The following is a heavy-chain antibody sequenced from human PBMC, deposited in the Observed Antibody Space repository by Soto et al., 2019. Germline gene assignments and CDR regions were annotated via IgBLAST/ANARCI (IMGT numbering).Heavy chain of an antibody. CDR1: GGSISSGGYS. Sequence: QLQLQESGSGLVKPSQTLSLTCAVSGGSISSGGYSWSWIRQPPGQGLEWIGYIYHSGSTYYNPSLKSRVTISVDRSKNQCSLKLSSVTAADTAVYYCARRRGFPYYYGMDVWGQGTTVTVSS. D-gene: IGHD5-12*01. CDR3: ARRRGFPYYYGMDV. CDR2: IYHSGST. V-gene: IGHV4-30-2*01. J-gene: IGHJ6*02.